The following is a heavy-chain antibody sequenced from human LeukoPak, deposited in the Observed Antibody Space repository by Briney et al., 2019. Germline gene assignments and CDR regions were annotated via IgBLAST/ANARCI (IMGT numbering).Heavy chain of an antibody. CDR3: AKGGGAAYFDY. CDR1: GFTFSSYE. D-gene: IGHD4-23*01. J-gene: IGHJ4*02. Sequence: PGGSLRLSCAASGFTFSSYEMNWVRQAPGKGLEWVSYISSSGSTIYYADSVKGRFTISRDNAKNTVYLQMNSLRAEDTAVYYCAKGGGAAYFDYWGQGTLATVSS. V-gene: IGHV3-48*03. CDR2: ISSSGSTI.